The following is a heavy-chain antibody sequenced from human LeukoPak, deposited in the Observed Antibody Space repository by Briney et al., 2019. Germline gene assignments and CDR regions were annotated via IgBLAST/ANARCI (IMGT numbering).Heavy chain of an antibody. V-gene: IGHV1-46*01. J-gene: IGHJ4*02. D-gene: IGHD3-10*01. CDR2: INPSGGNT. CDR1: GYTFTTYF. CDR3: ARSRHLSGSYDY. Sequence: GASVKVSCKASGYTFTTYFIHWVRQAPGHGLEWMGVINPSGGNTNYAPRFQGGVITTRDTSRTTVYMELSSLRSEDTAVYYCARSRHLSGSYDYWGQGTLVTVPS.